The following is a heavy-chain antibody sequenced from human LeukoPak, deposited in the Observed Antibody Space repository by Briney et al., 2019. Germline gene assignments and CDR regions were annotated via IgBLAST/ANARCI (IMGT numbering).Heavy chain of an antibody. Sequence: SETLPLTCTVSGGSISSYYWSWIRQPPGKGLEWIGYIYYSGSTNYNPSLKSRVTISVDTSKNQFSLKLSSVTAADTAVYYCARGQYQLRYGMDVWGQGTTVTVSS. CDR2: IYYSGST. J-gene: IGHJ6*02. CDR1: GGSISSYY. V-gene: IGHV4-59*01. D-gene: IGHD2-2*01. CDR3: ARGQYQLRYGMDV.